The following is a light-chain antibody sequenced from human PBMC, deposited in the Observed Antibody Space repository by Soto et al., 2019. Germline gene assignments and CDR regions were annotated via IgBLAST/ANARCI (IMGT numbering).Light chain of an antibody. Sequence: DIQMTQSPSSLSASVGDRVTISCRAGQTITTFLNWYQQRLGKAPRLLIYAATSLQSGVPSRFSASGSGTDFTLTISSLQPEDFATYYCQQTFTTLRTFGQGTKVEIK. CDR1: QTITTF. J-gene: IGKJ1*01. CDR2: AAT. CDR3: QQTFTTLRT. V-gene: IGKV1-39*01.